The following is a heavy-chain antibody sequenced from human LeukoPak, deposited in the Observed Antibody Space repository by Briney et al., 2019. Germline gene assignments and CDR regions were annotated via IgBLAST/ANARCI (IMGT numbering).Heavy chain of an antibody. CDR3: AKGTYFDWLLSRGYYFDY. Sequence: GGSLRLSCAASRFTSSNYAMTWVRQAPGKGLEWVSTISGSGGSTYYADSVKGRFTISRDNSKNTLYLQMGSLRAEDTAVYYCAKGTYFDWLLSRGYYFDYWGQGTLVTVSS. D-gene: IGHD3-9*01. CDR2: ISGSGGST. V-gene: IGHV3-23*01. J-gene: IGHJ4*02. CDR1: RFTSSNYA.